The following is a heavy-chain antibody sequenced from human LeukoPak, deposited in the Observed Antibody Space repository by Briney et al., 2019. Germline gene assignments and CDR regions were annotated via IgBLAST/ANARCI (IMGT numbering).Heavy chain of an antibody. CDR2: ISSSGRTT. CDR1: GFTFSSFE. J-gene: IGHJ4*02. D-gene: IGHD5-12*01. Sequence: GGSLRLSCAASGFTFSSFEMNWVRQAPGKGLDWVSYISSSGRTTYYADSVKGRFTISRDNAKNSLYLQMSSLRAEDTAVYYCVREMGGYPFDHWGQGTLVTVSS. V-gene: IGHV3-48*03. CDR3: VREMGGYPFDH.